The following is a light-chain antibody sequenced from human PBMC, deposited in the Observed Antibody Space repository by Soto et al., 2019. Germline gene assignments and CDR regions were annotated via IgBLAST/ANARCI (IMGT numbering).Light chain of an antibody. J-gene: IGKJ5*01. CDR3: QQYDNWPPAIT. CDR2: GAS. Sequence: EIVMTQSPATLSLSPGDRATLSCRSSQSVSTNVAWYQQKPGQALRLLMYGASTRAAGIPVRFSGSGSATEFTLTISSLESEDFALYYCQQYDNWPPAITFGQGTRLEIK. V-gene: IGKV3-15*01. CDR1: QSVSTN.